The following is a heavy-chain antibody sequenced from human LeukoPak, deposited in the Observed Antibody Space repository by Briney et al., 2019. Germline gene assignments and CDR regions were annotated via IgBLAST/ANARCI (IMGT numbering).Heavy chain of an antibody. CDR2: IYSGGTI. D-gene: IGHD1-26*01. CDR1: GFTFSSYA. V-gene: IGHV3-66*01. J-gene: IGHJ3*02. CDR3: AREAIPSGTYRGAFDI. Sequence: GRSLRLSCAASGFTFSSYAMHWVRQAPGKGLEWVSVIYSGGTIYYADSVKGRFTISRDNSKNTLYFQMNSLRAEDTAVYYCAREAIPSGTYRGAFDIWGQGTMVTVSS.